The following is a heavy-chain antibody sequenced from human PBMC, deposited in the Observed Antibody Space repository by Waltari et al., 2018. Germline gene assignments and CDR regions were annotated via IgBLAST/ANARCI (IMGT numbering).Heavy chain of an antibody. J-gene: IGHJ4*02. CDR2: ISSRSSTI. CDR1: GFTFSSYS. Sequence: EVQLVESGGGLVQPGGSLRLSCAASGFTFSSYSMNWVRQAPGKGLEWVSYISSRSSTIYYADSVKGRFTISRDNAKNSLYLQMNSLRAEDTAVYYCARVGTYGGFDYWGQGTLVTVSS. CDR3: ARVGTYGGFDY. V-gene: IGHV3-48*04. D-gene: IGHD3-16*01.